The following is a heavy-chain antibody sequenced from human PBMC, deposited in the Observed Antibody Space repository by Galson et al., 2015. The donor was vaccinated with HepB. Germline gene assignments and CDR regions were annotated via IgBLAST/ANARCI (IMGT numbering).Heavy chain of an antibody. J-gene: IGHJ4*02. CDR1: GFTFDDYT. CDR3: AKDGRDGYKGSLDY. V-gene: IGHV3-43*01. CDR2: ISWDGGST. Sequence: SLRLSCAASGFTFDDYTMHWVRQAPGKGLEWVSLISWDGGSTYYADSVKGRFTISRDNSKNSLYLQMNSLRTEDTALYYCAKDGRDGYKGSLDYWGQGTLVTVSS. D-gene: IGHD5-24*01.